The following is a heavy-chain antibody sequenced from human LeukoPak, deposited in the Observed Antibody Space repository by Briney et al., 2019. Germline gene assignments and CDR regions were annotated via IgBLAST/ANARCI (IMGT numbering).Heavy chain of an antibody. V-gene: IGHV3-23*01. CDR1: GFTFSSYA. Sequence: PGGSLRLSCAASGFTFSSYAMSWVRQAPGKGLEWVSAISGSGGSTCYADSVKGRFTISRDNSKNTLYLQMNSLRAEDTAVYYCAKYPLPYNTKAYCGGDCFNYYYYMDVWGKGTTVTVSS. CDR2: ISGSGGST. D-gene: IGHD2-21*01. CDR3: AKYPLPYNTKAYCGGDCFNYYYYMDV. J-gene: IGHJ6*03.